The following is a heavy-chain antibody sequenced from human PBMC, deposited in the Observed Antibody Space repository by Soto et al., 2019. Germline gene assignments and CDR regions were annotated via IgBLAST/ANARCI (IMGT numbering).Heavy chain of an antibody. CDR3: ARDGIKQLAETNDAFDI. CDR2: INPSGGST. V-gene: IGHV1-46*01. D-gene: IGHD6-6*01. Sequence: ASVKVSCKASGYTFTSYYMHWVRQAPGQGLEWMGIINPSGGSTSYAQKFQGRVTMTRDTSTSTVYMELSSLRSEDTAVYYCARDGIKQLAETNDAFDIWGQGTMVTVSS. J-gene: IGHJ3*02. CDR1: GYTFTSYY.